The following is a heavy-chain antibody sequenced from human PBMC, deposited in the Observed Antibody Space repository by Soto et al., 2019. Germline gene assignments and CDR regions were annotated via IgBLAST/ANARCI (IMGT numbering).Heavy chain of an antibody. CDR2: ISAGTGRA. J-gene: IGHJ3*02. CDR3: AREGINTQSHPWGDAFDM. D-gene: IGHD3-16*01. V-gene: IGHV1-3*01. Sequence: QVQLLQSGAEVKRPGASVKISCQASGYNFGNYPMRWVRQAPGQRLEWMAWISAGTGRAQLSQRLQDRLTVTTDTSATAFYLILSSLRSDDTAVYYCAREGINTQSHPWGDAFDMWGQGTGVIVSS. CDR1: GYNFGNYP.